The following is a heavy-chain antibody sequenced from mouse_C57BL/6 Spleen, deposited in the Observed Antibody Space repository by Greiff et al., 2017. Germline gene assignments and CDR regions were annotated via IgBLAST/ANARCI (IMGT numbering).Heavy chain of an antibody. CDR1: GFSLTSYG. CDR3: AKRTNGSSYYAREY. CDR2: LWRGGST. D-gene: IGHD1-1*01. J-gene: IGHJ4*01. V-gene: IGHV2-5*01. Sequence: QVQLQQSGPGLVQPSQSLSITCTVSGFSLTSYGVHWVRQSPGKGLEWLGVLWRGGSTDYNAAFMSRLSITKDNSKRHVFFKMNSLHADDTAISYCAKRTNGSSYYAREYWGQGTSVTVSS.